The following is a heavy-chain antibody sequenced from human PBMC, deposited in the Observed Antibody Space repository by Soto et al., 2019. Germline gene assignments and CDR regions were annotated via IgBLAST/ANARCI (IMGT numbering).Heavy chain of an antibody. J-gene: IGHJ6*02. CDR3: ARFYVWGSYDGMDV. D-gene: IGHD3-16*01. CDR1: GYTFTSYD. V-gene: IGHV1-8*01. CDR2: MNPNSGNT. Sequence: ASVKVSCKASGYTFTSYDINWVRQATGQGLEGMGWMNPNSGNTGYAQKFQGRVTMTRNTSISTAYMELSSLRSEDKAVYYCARFYVWGSYDGMDVWGQGTTVTVSS.